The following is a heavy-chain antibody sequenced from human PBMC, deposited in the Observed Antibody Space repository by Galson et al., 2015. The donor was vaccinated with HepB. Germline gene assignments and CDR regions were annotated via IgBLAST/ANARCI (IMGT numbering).Heavy chain of an antibody. V-gene: IGHV3-11*06. D-gene: IGHD1-14*01. CDR1: RFTFSDYY. Sequence: SLRLSCAASRFTFSDYYMSWIRQAPGKGLEWVSDISTSSSYTKYADSVKGRFTISRDNAKNSLYLQINSLRAEDTAVYYCARHTGVDAFDVWGQGTMVTVSS. J-gene: IGHJ3*01. CDR3: ARHTGVDAFDV. CDR2: ISTSSSYT.